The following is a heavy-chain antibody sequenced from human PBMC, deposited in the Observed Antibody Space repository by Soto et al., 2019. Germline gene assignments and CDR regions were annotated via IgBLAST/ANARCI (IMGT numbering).Heavy chain of an antibody. CDR1: GFIVNNIF. CDR3: ARDILGGSYDFSH. J-gene: IGHJ1*01. Sequence: EVQLMESGGGLVQPGGSLRLSCAASGFIVNNIFMTWVRQARGKGLEWLSTISSDDNTYYADSVKGRFTISRDRSKNTLSVQMNSLRAEDMAVYHCARDILGGSYDFSHGGQGTLVTVSS. CDR2: ISSDDNT. D-gene: IGHD3-3*01. V-gene: IGHV3-66*01.